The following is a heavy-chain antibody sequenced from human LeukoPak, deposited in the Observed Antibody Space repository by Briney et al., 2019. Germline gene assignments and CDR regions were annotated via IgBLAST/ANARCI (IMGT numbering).Heavy chain of an antibody. J-gene: IGHJ4*02. Sequence: PGGSLRLSCAASGFTFSSYAMHWVRQAPGKGLEWVAVISYDGSNKYYADSVKGRFTISRDNSKNTLYLQMNSLRAEDTAVYYCARGGGSGSYPDDYWGQGTLVNVSS. CDR2: ISYDGSNK. CDR1: GFTFSSYA. D-gene: IGHD3-10*01. V-gene: IGHV3-30*04. CDR3: ARGGGSGSYPDDY.